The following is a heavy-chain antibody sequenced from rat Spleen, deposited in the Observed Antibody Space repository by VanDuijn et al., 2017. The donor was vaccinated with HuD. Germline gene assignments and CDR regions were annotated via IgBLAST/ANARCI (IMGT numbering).Heavy chain of an antibody. V-gene: IGHV2-32*01. CDR1: GFSLTSYS. CDR3: ARENY. J-gene: IGHJ2*01. Sequence: QVQLKESGPGLVQPSETLSLTCTVSGFSLTSYSVSWVRQPSGKGPEWMGIMWNDGDTSYNSALKSRLRISRDTSKSQVFLKMSSLQTEDTATYYCARENYWGQGVMVTVSS. CDR2: MWNDGDT.